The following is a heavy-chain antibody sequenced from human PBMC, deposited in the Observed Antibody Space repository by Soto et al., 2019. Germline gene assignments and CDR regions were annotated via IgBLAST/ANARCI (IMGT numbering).Heavy chain of an antibody. J-gene: IGHJ6*02. D-gene: IGHD3-16*01. CDR1: ADSVSSSSAA. CDR3: AAVVWFRGMDV. Sequence: SQTLSLTCDISADSVSSSSAAWNWIRQSPSRGLEWLGRTYYRSKWIHEYTVSMESRITINPDTSKNQFSLHIYSVTPEDTAVNYCAAVVWFRGMDVWGQGTPVTISS. CDR2: TYYRSKWIH. V-gene: IGHV6-1*01.